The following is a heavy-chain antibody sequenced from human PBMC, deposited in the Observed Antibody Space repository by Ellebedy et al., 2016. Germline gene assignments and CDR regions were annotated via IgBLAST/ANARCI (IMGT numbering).Heavy chain of an antibody. CDR2: VNPSTGGT. Sequence: ASVKVSCXASGYTFTGHYMHWVRQAPGQGLEWMGWVNPSTGGTNYAQKFQGRVTMTRDTSISTAYMELSRLRSDDTAVYYCARFPYSYSDLDYWGQGTLVTVSS. CDR1: GYTFTGHY. J-gene: IGHJ4*02. CDR3: ARFPYSYSDLDY. V-gene: IGHV1-2*02. D-gene: IGHD5-18*01.